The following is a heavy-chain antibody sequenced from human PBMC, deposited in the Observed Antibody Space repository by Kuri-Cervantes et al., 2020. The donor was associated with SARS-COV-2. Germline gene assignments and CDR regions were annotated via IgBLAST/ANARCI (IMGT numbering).Heavy chain of an antibody. CDR3: ARDHSGSNEGYYFDY. Sequence: SVKVSCKASGGTFSSYAISWVRQAPGQGLEWMGRIIPILGTANYAQKFQGRVTITTDESTSTAYMELSSLRSEDTAVYYCARDHSGSNEGYYFDYWGQGTLVTVSS. J-gene: IGHJ4*02. D-gene: IGHD1-26*01. CDR2: IIPILGTA. V-gene: IGHV1-69*11. CDR1: GGTFSSYA.